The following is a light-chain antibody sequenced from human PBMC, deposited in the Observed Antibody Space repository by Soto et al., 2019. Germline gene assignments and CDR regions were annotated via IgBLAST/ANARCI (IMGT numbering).Light chain of an antibody. CDR2: DVS. CDR1: SSDVGGYNY. V-gene: IGLV2-14*03. CDR3: SSSTTGTSRPIV. J-gene: IGLJ1*01. Sequence: QSALTQPASVSGSPGQSITISCTGTSSDVGGYNYVSWYQHHPGKAPKLMIFDVSNRRSGVSNRFSGSKSGNTASLTSSGLQPEDEADYYCSSSTTGTSRPIVFGTGTKLPVL.